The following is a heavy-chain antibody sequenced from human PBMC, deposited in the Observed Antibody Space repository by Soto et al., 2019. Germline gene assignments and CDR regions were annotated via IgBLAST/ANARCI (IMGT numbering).Heavy chain of an antibody. Sequence: QVQLVESGGGVVQPGRSLRLSCAASGFIFNRYGMHWVRQVPGKGLEWLADIWYDGSNKYYADSVKGRFTISRDNSKNTLYLQMNNLGAEDTAVYYCARGPGRPPLRYYAMDVWGQGTTVTVSS. V-gene: IGHV3-33*01. CDR1: GFIFNRYG. CDR2: IWYDGSNK. CDR3: ARGPGRPPLRYYAMDV. J-gene: IGHJ6*02.